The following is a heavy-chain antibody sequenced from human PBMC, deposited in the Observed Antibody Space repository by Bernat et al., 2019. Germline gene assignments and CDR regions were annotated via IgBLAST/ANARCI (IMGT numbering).Heavy chain of an antibody. CDR1: GYTFTGYY. V-gene: IGHV1-2*04. J-gene: IGHJ4*02. Sequence: QVQLVQSGAEVKKPGASVKVSCKASGYTFTGYYMHWVRQAPGQGLERMGWINPNSGGTNYAQKFQGWVTMTRDTSISTAYMELSRLRSDDTDVYYCARELGYCSGGSCYDYDYWGQGTLVTVSS. CDR2: INPNSGGT. D-gene: IGHD2-15*01. CDR3: ARELGYCSGGSCYDYDY.